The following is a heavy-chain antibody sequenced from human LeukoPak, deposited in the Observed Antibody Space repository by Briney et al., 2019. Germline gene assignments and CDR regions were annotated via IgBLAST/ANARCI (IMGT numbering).Heavy chain of an antibody. Sequence: PSETLSLTCAVYGASFSDSYWSWIRQSPEKGLEWIGEINNSGSTSYNPSLNSRVIMSVDRSKNQFSLRLTSVTAADTAVYYCARGRYGPRLGKWGQGTLVTVSS. CDR2: INNSGST. J-gene: IGHJ4*02. CDR3: ARGRYGPRLGK. V-gene: IGHV4-34*01. CDR1: GASFSDSY. D-gene: IGHD3-16*01.